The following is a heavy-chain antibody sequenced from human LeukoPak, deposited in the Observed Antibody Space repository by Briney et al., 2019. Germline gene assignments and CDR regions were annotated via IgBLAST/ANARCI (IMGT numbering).Heavy chain of an antibody. CDR3: ARVSGRRGSLDY. J-gene: IGHJ4*02. Sequence: ASVKVSCKASDYTFTNYDISWVRQAPGQGLEWMGWISPYSGNTNYAQNLQGRVTMTTDTSTSAAYMELRSLRSDDTAVYYCARVSGRRGSLDYWGQGTLVTVSS. CDR2: ISPYSGNT. V-gene: IGHV1-18*01. CDR1: DYTFTNYD. D-gene: IGHD1-26*01.